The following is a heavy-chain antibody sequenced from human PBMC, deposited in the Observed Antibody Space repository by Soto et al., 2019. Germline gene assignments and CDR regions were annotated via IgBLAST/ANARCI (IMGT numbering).Heavy chain of an antibody. V-gene: IGHV3-20*04. CDR2: INWNGGST. D-gene: IGHD6-19*01. CDR1: GFTFDDYG. Sequence: LRLSCAASGFTFDDYGMSWVRQAPGKGLEWVSGINWNGGSTGYADSVKGRFTISRDNAKNSLYLQMNSLRAEDTALYYCARALKSGYSSGWYSTLNYYYGMDVWGQGTTVTVSS. J-gene: IGHJ6*02. CDR3: ARALKSGYSSGWYSTLNYYYGMDV.